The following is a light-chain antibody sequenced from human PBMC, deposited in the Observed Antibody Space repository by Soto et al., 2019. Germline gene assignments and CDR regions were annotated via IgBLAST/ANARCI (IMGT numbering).Light chain of an antibody. V-gene: IGKV3-20*01. J-gene: IGKJ2*01. Sequence: EIVLTQSPGTLSLSPGERATLSCRDSQSVTSNSLAWYQQKPGQAPRLLIYRASTRATGIPDRFSGSGSGADFTLTISRLESEDFAMYYCHQYGRSPRTFGQGTRLEIK. CDR1: QSVTSNS. CDR3: HQYGRSPRT. CDR2: RAS.